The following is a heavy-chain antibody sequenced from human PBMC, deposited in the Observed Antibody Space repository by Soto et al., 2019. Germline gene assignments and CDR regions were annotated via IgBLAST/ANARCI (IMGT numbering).Heavy chain of an antibody. V-gene: IGHV4-59*01. CDR1: GGSMSTYY. Sequence: QVQLQESGPGLVKPSETLSLTCTVSGGSMSTYYWSWIRQPPGKGLEWIGFIYYSGHTNYNPSLKSRVTISVDTSKSQFSLKLTSVTAADTAVYYCARTDRSAFTTDFDYWGQGTLVTVSS. J-gene: IGHJ4*02. D-gene: IGHD3-22*01. CDR3: ARTDRSAFTTDFDY. CDR2: IYYSGHT.